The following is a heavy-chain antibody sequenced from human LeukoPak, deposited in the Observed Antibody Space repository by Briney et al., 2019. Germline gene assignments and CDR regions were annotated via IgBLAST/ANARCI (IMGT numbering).Heavy chain of an antibody. CDR2: ISSSSSTI. Sequence: PGGSLRLSCTASGFTFGDYAISWVRQAPGKGLEWVSYISSSSSTIYYADSVKGRFTISRDNAKNSLYLQMNSLRAEDTAVYYCARDYYDSSGYYYDGYWGQGTLVTVSS. V-gene: IGHV3-48*01. CDR1: GFTFGDYA. D-gene: IGHD3-22*01. J-gene: IGHJ4*02. CDR3: ARDYYDSSGYYYDGY.